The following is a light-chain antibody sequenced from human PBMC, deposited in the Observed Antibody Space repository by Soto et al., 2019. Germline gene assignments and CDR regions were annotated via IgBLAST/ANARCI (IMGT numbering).Light chain of an antibody. J-gene: IGLJ2*01. CDR3: SSFTTTSTLL. V-gene: IGLV2-14*01. CDR1: SGDVGAYNY. CDR2: DVT. Sequence: QSALTQPASVSGSPGQSITISCTGSSGDVGAYNYVSWFQQHPGKAPKVILFDVTSRPSGVSNRFSGSKSGNTASLTISGLQAEDEADYYCSSFTTTSTLLFGGGTKVTVL.